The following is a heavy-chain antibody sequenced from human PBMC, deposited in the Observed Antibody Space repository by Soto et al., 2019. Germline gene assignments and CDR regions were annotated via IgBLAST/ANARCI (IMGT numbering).Heavy chain of an antibody. Sequence: QITLKESGPSLVRPTETLTLTCTFSGFSLITGVGVGWVRQPPGKALEWLAVIFWDKNDYYRPSLQTRVTISQDTPEDQVVLKLTNMDPEDTATYFCTQIYGMGSWGWYFHSWGQGTLVTVSS. CDR1: GFSLITGVG. CDR3: TQIYGMGSWGWYFHS. D-gene: IGHD1-26*01. J-gene: IGHJ4*02. V-gene: IGHV2-5*02. CDR2: IFWDKND.